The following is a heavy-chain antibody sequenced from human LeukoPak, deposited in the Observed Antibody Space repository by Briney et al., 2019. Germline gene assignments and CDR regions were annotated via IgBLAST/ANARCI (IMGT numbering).Heavy chain of an antibody. Sequence: ASVKVSCKASGYTFTGYYMHWVRQAPGQGLEWMGRINPNSGGTNYAQKFQRRVTMTRDTSISTAYMELSRLRSDDTAVYYCATLTSGSYHDYWGQGTLVTVSS. CDR2: INPNSGGT. V-gene: IGHV1-2*06. CDR1: GYTFTGYY. D-gene: IGHD1-26*01. J-gene: IGHJ4*02. CDR3: ATLTSGSYHDY.